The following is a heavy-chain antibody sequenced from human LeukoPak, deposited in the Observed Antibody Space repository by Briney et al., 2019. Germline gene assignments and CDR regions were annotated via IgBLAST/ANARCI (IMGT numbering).Heavy chain of an antibody. Sequence: SVKVSCKASGGTFSSYAISWVRQAPGQRLEWMGRIIPIFGIANYAQKFQGRVTITADKSTSTAYMELSSLRSEYTAVYYCARRGRNSGYDFWGQGTLVTVSS. CDR2: IIPIFGIA. D-gene: IGHD5-12*01. V-gene: IGHV1-69*04. CDR3: ARRGRNSGYDF. CDR1: GGTFSSYA. J-gene: IGHJ4*02.